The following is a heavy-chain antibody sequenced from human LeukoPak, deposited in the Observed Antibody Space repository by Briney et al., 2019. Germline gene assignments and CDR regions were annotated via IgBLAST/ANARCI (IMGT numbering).Heavy chain of an antibody. CDR1: VGSFSGYY. CDR2: INHSGST. J-gene: IGHJ6*02. Sequence: SETLSLTCAVYVGSFSGYYWSWIRQPPWKGLEWIGEINHSGSTNYNPSLKSRVTISVDTSKNQFSLKLSSVTAADTAVYYCASTRAYYYDSSGYTFYYYYGMDVWGQGTTVTVSS. D-gene: IGHD3-22*01. CDR3: ASTRAYYYDSSGYTFYYYYGMDV. V-gene: IGHV4-34*01.